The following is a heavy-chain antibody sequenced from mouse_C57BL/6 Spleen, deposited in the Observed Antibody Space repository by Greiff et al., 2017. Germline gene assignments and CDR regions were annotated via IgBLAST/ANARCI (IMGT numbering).Heavy chain of an antibody. CDR1: GYTFTSYW. Sequence: VQLQQPGAELVKPGASVKMSCKASGYTFTSYWMHWVKQRPGQGLEWIGRIDPKSGGTKYNEKFKSKATLTVDKYSSTAYMQLSSLPSDDSAVYYCARSDDDDDAMDYWGQGTSVTVSA. D-gene: IGHD2-4*01. V-gene: IGHV1-72*01. CDR2: IDPKSGGT. CDR3: ARSDDDDDAMDY. J-gene: IGHJ4*01.